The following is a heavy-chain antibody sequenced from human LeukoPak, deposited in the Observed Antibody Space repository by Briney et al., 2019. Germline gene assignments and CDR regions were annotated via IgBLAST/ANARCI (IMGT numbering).Heavy chain of an antibody. CDR1: GFTFSSHS. V-gene: IGHV3-48*04. Sequence: GGSLRLSCAASGFTFSSHSMNWVRQAPGKGLEWVSYISSSSRTIHYADSVKGRFTISRDNAKNSLYLQMNSLRAEDTAVYYCARDRRDYGGNPVDYWGQGTLVTVSS. CDR3: ARDRRDYGGNPVDY. CDR2: ISSSSRTI. D-gene: IGHD4-23*01. J-gene: IGHJ4*02.